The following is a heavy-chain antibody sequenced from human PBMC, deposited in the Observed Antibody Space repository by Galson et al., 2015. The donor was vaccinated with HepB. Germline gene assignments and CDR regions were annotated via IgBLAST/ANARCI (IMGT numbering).Heavy chain of an antibody. J-gene: IGHJ4*02. Sequence: DYWMNWVRQAPGKGLEWIGRIRDKANNYATVYAASVTGRFTISRDDSKNTAYLQMNSMKTEDTAVYYCTRLTYDSSGYALNDYWGQGTLVTVSS. CDR2: IRDKANNYAT. CDR1: DYW. D-gene: IGHD3-22*01. CDR3: TRLTYDSSGYALNDY. V-gene: IGHV3-73*01.